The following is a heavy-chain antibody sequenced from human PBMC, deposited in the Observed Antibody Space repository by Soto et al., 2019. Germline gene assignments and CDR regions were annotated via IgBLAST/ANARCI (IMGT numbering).Heavy chain of an antibody. D-gene: IGHD2-15*01. Sequence: SQTLSLTCSVSGGSIISHYWSWIRQPPGKGLEWIGYIHYTGSTDYNPSLKSRLTISVDTSKNQFSLKLTSVAAADTAVYYCARGGWSLDYWGQGTLVTVSS. V-gene: IGHV4-59*11. J-gene: IGHJ4*02. CDR1: GGSIISHY. CDR2: IHYTGST. CDR3: ARGGWSLDY.